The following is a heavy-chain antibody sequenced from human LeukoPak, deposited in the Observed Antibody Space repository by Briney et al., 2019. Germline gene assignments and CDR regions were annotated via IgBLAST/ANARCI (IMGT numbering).Heavy chain of an antibody. CDR1: GFTFDDYG. V-gene: IGHV3-20*04. Sequence: TGGSLRLACAASGFTFDDYGMSWVRQAPGKGLEWVSGINWNGGSTGYADSVKGRFTISRDNAKNSLYLQMNSLRAEDTALYYCARRPSGWTDYWGQGTLVTVSS. CDR3: ARRPSGWTDY. D-gene: IGHD6-19*01. CDR2: INWNGGST. J-gene: IGHJ4*02.